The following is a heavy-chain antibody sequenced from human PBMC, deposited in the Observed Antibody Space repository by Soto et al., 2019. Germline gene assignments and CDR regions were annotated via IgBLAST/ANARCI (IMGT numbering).Heavy chain of an antibody. CDR1: GFTFSSYG. J-gene: IGHJ4*02. Sequence: QVQLVESGGGVVQPGRSLRLSCAASGFTFSSYGMHWVRQAPGKGLEWVAVISYDGSNKYYADSVKGRFTISRDNSKNTLYLQMNSLRAEDTAVYYCAKEYGSSSLSPDFGYWGQGTLVTVSS. CDR2: ISYDGSNK. D-gene: IGHD6-13*01. CDR3: AKEYGSSSLSPDFGY. V-gene: IGHV3-30*18.